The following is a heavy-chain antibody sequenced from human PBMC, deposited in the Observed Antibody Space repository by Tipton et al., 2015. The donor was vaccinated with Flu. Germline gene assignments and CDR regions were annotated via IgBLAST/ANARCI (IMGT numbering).Heavy chain of an antibody. CDR1: GGSLSSYY. V-gene: IGHV4-59*12. Sequence: TLSLTCTVSGGSLSSYYWSWIRQPPGKGLEWIGSIFHSGSTYYNPSLKSRATISVDTSKNQFSLKLISVTAADTAVYYCARGSGSGTDVTFYFWGQGTLVTVSS. CDR3: ARGSGSGTDVTFYF. J-gene: IGHJ4*02. D-gene: IGHD3-10*01. CDR2: IFHSGST.